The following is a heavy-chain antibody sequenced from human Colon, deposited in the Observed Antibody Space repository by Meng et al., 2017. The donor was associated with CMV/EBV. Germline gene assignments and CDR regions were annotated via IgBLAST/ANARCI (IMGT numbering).Heavy chain of an antibody. V-gene: IGHV4-61*08. D-gene: IGHD2/OR15-2a*01. J-gene: IGHJ4*02. CDR3: AKSRSSTPGIVDD. CDR1: GVPVTSAAYD. CDR2: IKDTGIT. Sequence: VPGLVKPSGTLSLTAVFLGVPVTSAAYDGSWIRQSPGNGLEWIGYIKDTGITFYNPSLKSRVTIFLETSKNQFSLNLNSRTTADTAVYYCAKSRSSTPGIVDDWGQGTLVTVSS.